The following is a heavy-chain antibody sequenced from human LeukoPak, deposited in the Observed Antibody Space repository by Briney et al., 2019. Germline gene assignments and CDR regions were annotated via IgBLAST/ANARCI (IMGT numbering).Heavy chain of an antibody. CDR3: ARFIGDSSGYYFGDY. Sequence: ASVKVSCKASGYTFTSYYMHWVRQAPGQGLEWMGIINPSGGSTSYAQKFQGRVTMTRDTSTSTVYMELSSLRSENTAVYYCARFIGDSSGYYFGDYWGQGTLVTVSS. CDR2: INPSGGST. D-gene: IGHD3-22*01. CDR1: GYTFTSYY. V-gene: IGHV1-46*01. J-gene: IGHJ4*02.